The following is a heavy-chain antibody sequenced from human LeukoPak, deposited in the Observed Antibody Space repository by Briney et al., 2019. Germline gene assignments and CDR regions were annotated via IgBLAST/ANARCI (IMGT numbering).Heavy chain of an antibody. Sequence: ASVKVSCKASGGTFSSYAISWVRQAPGQGLEWMGRIIPILGIANYAQKFQGRVTITADKSTSTAYMELSRLRSDDTAVYYCAISLTTVTPIGAFDIWGQGTMVAVSS. V-gene: IGHV1-69*04. CDR1: GGTFSSYA. CDR2: IIPILGIA. D-gene: IGHD4-17*01. J-gene: IGHJ3*02. CDR3: AISLTTVTPIGAFDI.